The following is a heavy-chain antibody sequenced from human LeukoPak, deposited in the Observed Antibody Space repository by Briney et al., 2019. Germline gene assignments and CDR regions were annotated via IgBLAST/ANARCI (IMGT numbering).Heavy chain of an antibody. CDR2: INDSGST. D-gene: IGHD2-15*01. CDR3: ARGVRVGSCYSPKGCPPPQRKKRGNFDY. CDR1: GGTFSGYY. Sequence: SETLSLTCAVYGGTFSGYYWSWIRQPPGKGLEWIGEINDSGSTNYNPSLKSRVTISVDTSKNQFSLKVSTVTAADTAVYYCARGVRVGSCYSPKGCPPPQRKKRGNFDYWGQGTLVTVSS. J-gene: IGHJ4*02. V-gene: IGHV4-34*01.